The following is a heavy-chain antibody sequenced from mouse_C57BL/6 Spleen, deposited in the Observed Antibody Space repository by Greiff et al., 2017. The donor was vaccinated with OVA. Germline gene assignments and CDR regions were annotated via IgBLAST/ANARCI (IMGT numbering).Heavy chain of an antibody. CDR1: GFSFNTYA. CDR3: VRRDGYGAMDY. J-gene: IGHJ4*01. V-gene: IGHV10-1*01. Sequence: EVQRVESGGGLVQPKGSLKLSCAASGFSFNTYAMNWVRQAPGKGLEWVARIRSKSNNYATYYADSVKDRFTISRDDSESMLYLQMNNLKTEDTAMYYCVRRDGYGAMDYWGQGTSVTVSS. D-gene: IGHD2-3*01. CDR2: IRSKSNNYAT.